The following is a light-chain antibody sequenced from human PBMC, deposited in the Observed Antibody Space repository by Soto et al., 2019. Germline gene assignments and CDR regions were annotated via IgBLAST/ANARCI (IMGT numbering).Light chain of an antibody. CDR3: QQYNNWPPIT. Sequence: IVMTQSPATLSVSPGERATLSCRASESVGSNVAWYQQIPGQAPRVLIYGASSRATGIPDRFSGSGSGTGFTLTISSLQSEDFAVYYGQQYNNWPPITFGQGTRLEIK. CDR2: GAS. V-gene: IGKV3D-15*01. CDR1: ESVGSN. J-gene: IGKJ5*01.